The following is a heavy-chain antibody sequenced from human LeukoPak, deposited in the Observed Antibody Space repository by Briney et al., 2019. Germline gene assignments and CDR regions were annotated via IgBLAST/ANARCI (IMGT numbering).Heavy chain of an antibody. J-gene: IGHJ6*02. CDR2: ISGSGGST. CDR1: GFTFSSYA. Sequence: GSLRLSCAASGFTFSSYAMSWVRQAPGKGLEWVSAISGSGGSTYYADSVKGRFTISRDNSKNTLYLQMNSLRAEDTAVYYCAKDPSSGWPFYYYYGMDVWGQGTTVTVSS. CDR3: AKDPSSGWPFYYYYGMDV. V-gene: IGHV3-23*01. D-gene: IGHD6-19*01.